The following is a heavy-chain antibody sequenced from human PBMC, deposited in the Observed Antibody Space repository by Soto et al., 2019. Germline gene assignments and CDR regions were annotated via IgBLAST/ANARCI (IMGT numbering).Heavy chain of an antibody. CDR2: ISAHNGNT. V-gene: IGHV1-18*01. CDR3: ARSMYTSGYYRV. CDR1: GYTFTSYG. J-gene: IGHJ4*02. D-gene: IGHD6-19*01. Sequence: QVQLVQSGAEGKKPGASVKVSCRASGYTFTSYGVSWVRQAPGQGLEWMGWISAHNGNTNYAQQFQGRVTMTTDTSTSTAYVELRSLRSDDTAVYYCARSMYTSGYYRVWGQGTLVTVSS.